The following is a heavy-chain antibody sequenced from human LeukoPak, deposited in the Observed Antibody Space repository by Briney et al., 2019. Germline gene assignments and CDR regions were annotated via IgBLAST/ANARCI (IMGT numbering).Heavy chain of an antibody. V-gene: IGHV4-34*01. D-gene: IGHD3-10*01. CDR2: INQSGST. CDR3: ARDIYGSGSYYIPGYD. Sequence: PSETLSLTCAVYGESLSGYYWSWIRQPPGKGLEWIGEINQSGSTNYNPSLKSRVTISVDTSKNQFSLKLSSVTAADTAVYYCARDIYGSGSYYIPGYDWGQGTTVTVSS. CDR1: GESLSGYY. J-gene: IGHJ6*02.